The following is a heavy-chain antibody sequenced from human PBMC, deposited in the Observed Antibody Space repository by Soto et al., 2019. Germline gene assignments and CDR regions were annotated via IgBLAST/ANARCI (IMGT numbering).Heavy chain of an antibody. CDR1: GYTFTSYY. V-gene: IGHV1-46*01. CDR3: EGESGLPAPSTFLAS. D-gene: IGHD5-18*01. CDR2: INPSGGST. J-gene: IGHJ4*02. Sequence: ASLKVCCKASGYTFTSYYMHWVPQAPGQGLEWMGIINPSGGSTSYAQKFQCIVTMTADTSTSTVYMELSSLRSGDTAVYYCEGESGLPAPSTFLASGGKGSLVTVSS.